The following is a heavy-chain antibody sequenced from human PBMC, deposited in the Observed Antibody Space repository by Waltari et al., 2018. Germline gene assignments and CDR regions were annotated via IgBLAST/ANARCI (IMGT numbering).Heavy chain of an antibody. CDR1: GGSISSSGYY. J-gene: IGHJ4*02. D-gene: IGHD4-17*01. CDR3: VRDFGDHRTDY. V-gene: IGHV4-39*02. Sequence: QLQLQESGPGLVKSSETLSLTCTVTGGSISSSGYYWGWSRQPPGKGLEWTGTIDYSGNTYYNPSLKSRVTISVDTSKRQFSLKLNSVTAADTAVYYCVRDFGDHRTDYWGQGTLVTVSS. CDR2: IDYSGNT.